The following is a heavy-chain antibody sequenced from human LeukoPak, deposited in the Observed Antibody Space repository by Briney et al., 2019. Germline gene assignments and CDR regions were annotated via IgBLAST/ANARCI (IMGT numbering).Heavy chain of an antibody. D-gene: IGHD5-18*01. V-gene: IGHV4-39*07. CDR1: GGSISSSSYY. CDR2: IYYSGST. Sequence: PSETLSLSCTVSGGSISSSSYYWGWIRQPPGKGLEWIGSIYYSGSTYYNPSLKSRVTISVDRSKNQFSLKLSSVTAADTAVYYCATSPPRYSYGFTRKDYWGQGTLVTVSS. J-gene: IGHJ4*02. CDR3: ATSPPRYSYGFTRKDY.